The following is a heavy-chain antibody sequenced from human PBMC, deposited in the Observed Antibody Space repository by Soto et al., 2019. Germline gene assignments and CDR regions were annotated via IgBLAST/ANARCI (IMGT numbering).Heavy chain of an antibody. J-gene: IGHJ6*02. CDR1: GYSFTTYW. Sequence: SLKISCKGSGYSFTTYWNGWVRYMPGKGLEWMGIIYPGDSDTRYSPSFQGQVTISADKSISTAYLQWSSLKASDTAMYYCARTSAAGKYYYGMDVWGQGTTVTVSS. CDR3: ARTSAAGKYYYGMDV. V-gene: IGHV5-51*01. CDR2: IYPGDSDT. D-gene: IGHD6-13*01.